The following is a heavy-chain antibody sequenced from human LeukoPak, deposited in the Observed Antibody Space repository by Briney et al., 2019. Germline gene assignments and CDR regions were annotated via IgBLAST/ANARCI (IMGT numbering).Heavy chain of an antibody. Sequence: GGSLRLSCAASGFAFSSYAMYWVRQAPGKGLEWVAVISYDESNKYYADSLEGRFTISRDNSKNTLYLQMNGLRAEDTAVYYCAREFRLDHYGSRSVGEFDPWGQGTLVTVSS. CDR1: GFAFSSYA. D-gene: IGHD3-10*01. V-gene: IGHV3-30-3*01. J-gene: IGHJ5*02. CDR2: ISYDESNK. CDR3: AREFRLDHYGSRSVGEFDP.